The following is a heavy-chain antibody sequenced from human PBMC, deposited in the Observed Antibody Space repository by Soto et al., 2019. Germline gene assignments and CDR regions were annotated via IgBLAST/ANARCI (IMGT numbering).Heavy chain of an antibody. Sequence: QVQLVQSGAEVKKPGASVKVSCKASGYTFTSYGISWVRQAPGQGLEWMGWISAYNGNTNYAQKLQGRVTMTTDTSTSTAYMELRSLRSDDTAVYYCAGVPARGIAADGTQIDYWGQGTLVTVSS. CDR1: GYTFTSYG. V-gene: IGHV1-18*01. CDR3: AGVPARGIAADGTQIDY. D-gene: IGHD6-13*01. CDR2: ISAYNGNT. J-gene: IGHJ4*02.